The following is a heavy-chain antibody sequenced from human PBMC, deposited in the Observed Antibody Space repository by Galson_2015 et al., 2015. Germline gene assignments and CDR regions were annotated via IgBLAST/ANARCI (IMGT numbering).Heavy chain of an antibody. CDR2: INAGNGNT. CDR3: ARDDGSNIVGATGFYDY. CDR1: GYTFTSYA. Sequence: SVKVSCKASGYTFTSYAMHWVRQAPGQRLEWMGWINAGNGNTKYSQKFQGRVTITRDTSASTAYMELSSLRSEDTAVYYCARDDGSNIVGATGFYDYWGRGTLVTVSS. J-gene: IGHJ4*02. V-gene: IGHV1-3*01. D-gene: IGHD1-26*01.